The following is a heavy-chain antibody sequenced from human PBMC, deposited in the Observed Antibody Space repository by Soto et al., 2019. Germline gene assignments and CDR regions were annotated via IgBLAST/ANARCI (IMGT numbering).Heavy chain of an antibody. CDR3: ARQKTTTPDY. J-gene: IGHJ4*02. Sequence: PSETLSLTCTVSGGSISSSSYYWGWIRQPPGKGLEWIGCIYYSGSTYYNPSLKSRVTISVDTSKNQFSLKLSSVTAADTAVYYCARQKTTTPDYWGQGTLVTVSS. V-gene: IGHV4-39*01. CDR2: IYYSGST. D-gene: IGHD1-7*01. CDR1: GGSISSSSYY.